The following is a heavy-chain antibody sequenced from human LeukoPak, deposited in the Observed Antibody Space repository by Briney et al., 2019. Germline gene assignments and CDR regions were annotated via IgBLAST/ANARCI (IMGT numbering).Heavy chain of an antibody. Sequence: PSQTLSLTCAVSGGSISSGGYSWSWIRQPPGKGLEWIGYIYYSGSTYYNPSLKSRVIISVDTSKNQFSLKLSSVTAADTAVYYCARHGSYDSSGSYPYWGQGTLVTVSS. J-gene: IGHJ4*02. CDR2: IYYSGST. D-gene: IGHD3-22*01. CDR1: GGSISSGGYS. CDR3: ARHGSYDSSGSYPY. V-gene: IGHV4-30-4*07.